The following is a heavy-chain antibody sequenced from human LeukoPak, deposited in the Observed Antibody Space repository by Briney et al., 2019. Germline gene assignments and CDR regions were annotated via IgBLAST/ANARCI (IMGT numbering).Heavy chain of an antibody. CDR1: GFTFSSYA. D-gene: IGHD3-10*01. J-gene: IGHJ4*02. CDR2: INHSGST. V-gene: IGHV4-34*01. CDR3: ARGVYYYGSGSYYNVHHDY. Sequence: GSLRLSCAASGFTFSSYAMSWVRQAPGKGLEWIGEINHSGSTNYNPSLKSRVTISVDTSKNQFSLKLSSVTAADTAVYYCARGVYYYGSGSYYNVHHDYWGQGTLVTVSS.